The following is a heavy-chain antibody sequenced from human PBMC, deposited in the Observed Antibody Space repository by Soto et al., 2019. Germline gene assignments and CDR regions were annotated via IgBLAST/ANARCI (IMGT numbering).Heavy chain of an antibody. CDR3: ARGATIDY. CDR1: GFTFSSYA. Sequence: GGSLRLSCAASGFTFSSYAMSWFLQAPGKGLEWVALINGGGDSAYYADSVKGRFTISRDNFKNTLFLQMNSLRGEDTAVYYCARGATIDYWGQGTLVTVSS. CDR2: INGGGDSA. J-gene: IGHJ4*02. V-gene: IGHV3-23*01.